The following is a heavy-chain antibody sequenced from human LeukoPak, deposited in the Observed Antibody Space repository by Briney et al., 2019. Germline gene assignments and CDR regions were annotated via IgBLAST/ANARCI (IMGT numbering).Heavy chain of an antibody. D-gene: IGHD6-6*01. V-gene: IGHV3-74*01. CDR3: ASGLSSIAARNAFDI. J-gene: IGHJ3*02. CDR1: GFTFTSYW. Sequence: GGSLRLSRAASGFTFTSYWMDWVRQARGKGLGWVSLIIGDGSSTSYADSVKGRFTISRDDAKNTMYLQMNSLRAEDTAVYYCASGLSSIAARNAFDIWGQGTMVTVSS. CDR2: IIGDGSST.